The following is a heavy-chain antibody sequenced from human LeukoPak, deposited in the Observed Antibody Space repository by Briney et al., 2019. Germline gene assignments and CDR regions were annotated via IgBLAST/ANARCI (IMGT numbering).Heavy chain of an antibody. CDR3: ARVLLSRSMIVVVITPFDY. J-gene: IGHJ4*02. V-gene: IGHV1-18*01. D-gene: IGHD3-22*01. CDR2: ISAYNGNT. CDR1: GYTFTTYG. Sequence: ASVKVSCKASGYTFTTYGISWVRQAPGQGLEWMGWISAYNGNTNYAQKFQGRVNMTTDTSGRNAYMDLRSLGSDDTAVYYCARVLLSRSMIVVVITPFDYWGRGTLVTVSS.